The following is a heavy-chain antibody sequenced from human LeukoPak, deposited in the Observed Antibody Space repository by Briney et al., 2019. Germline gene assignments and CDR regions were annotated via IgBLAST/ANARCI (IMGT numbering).Heavy chain of an antibody. D-gene: IGHD6-19*01. Sequence: QSGGSLRLSCAASGFILSSYWMSWVRQAPGKGLEWVANVKQDGSEKYYVDSVKGRFTISRDNARNTVYLQTNSLRPEDTAVYYCARGTSSGWPDYLDYWGQGTLVSVSS. CDR3: ARGTSSGWPDYLDY. CDR2: VKQDGSEK. V-gene: IGHV3-7*01. CDR1: GFILSSYW. J-gene: IGHJ4*02.